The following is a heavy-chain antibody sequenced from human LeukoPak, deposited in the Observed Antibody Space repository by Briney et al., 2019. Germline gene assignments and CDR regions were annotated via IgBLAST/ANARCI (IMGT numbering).Heavy chain of an antibody. CDR2: ISSNGGST. CDR1: GFTFSSYA. J-gene: IGHJ6*04. CDR3: VKDRTMVRGVMSYYYYGMDV. Sequence: GGSLRLSCSASGFTFSSYAMHWVRQAPGKGLEYVSAISSNGGSTYYADSVKGRFTISRDNSKNTLYLQMSSLRAEDTAVYYCVKDRTMVRGVMSYYYYGMDVWGKGTTVTVSS. D-gene: IGHD3-10*01. V-gene: IGHV3-64D*06.